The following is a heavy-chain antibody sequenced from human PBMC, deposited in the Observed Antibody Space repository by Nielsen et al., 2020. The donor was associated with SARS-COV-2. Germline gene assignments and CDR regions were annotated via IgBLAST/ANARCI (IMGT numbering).Heavy chain of an antibody. V-gene: IGHV4-39*01. Sequence: LETLSLTCTVSGGSISSSSYYWGWIRQPPGKGLEWIGSIYYSGSTYYNPSLKSRVTISVDTSKNQFSLKLSSVTAADTAVYYCARPFTMSDAFDIWGQGTMVTVSS. CDR2: IYYSGST. CDR1: GGSISSSSYY. D-gene: IGHD3-22*01. J-gene: IGHJ3*02. CDR3: ARPFTMSDAFDI.